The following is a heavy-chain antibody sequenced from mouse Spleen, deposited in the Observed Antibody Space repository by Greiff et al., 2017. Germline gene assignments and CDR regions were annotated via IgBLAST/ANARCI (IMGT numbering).Heavy chain of an antibody. CDR3: ARNLDRYDGAWFAY. CDR1: GFSLTSYG. Sequence: VQLQESGPGLVQPSQSLSITCTVSGFSLTSYGVHWVRQSPGKGLEWLGVIWSGGSTDYNAAFISRLSISKDNSKSQVFFKMNSLQADETAIYYCARNLDRYDGAWFAYWGQGTLVTVSA. J-gene: IGHJ3*01. D-gene: IGHD2-14*01. CDR2: IWSGGST. V-gene: IGHV2-2*01.